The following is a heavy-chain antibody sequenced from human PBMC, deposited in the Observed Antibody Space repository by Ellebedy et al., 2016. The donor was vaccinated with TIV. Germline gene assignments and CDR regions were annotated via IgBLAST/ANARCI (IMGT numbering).Heavy chain of an antibody. CDR1: GFTFDEYA. Sequence: PGGSLRLSCAASGFTFDEYAMHWVRQAPGKGLEWVSGISWNSYSIGYADSVKGRFTISRDNAKNSLYLQMNSLRAEDMALYYCAKGRHYYGSGTWSYFDYWGQGTLVTVSS. J-gene: IGHJ4*02. CDR3: AKGRHYYGSGTWSYFDY. V-gene: IGHV3-9*03. CDR2: ISWNSYSI. D-gene: IGHD3-10*01.